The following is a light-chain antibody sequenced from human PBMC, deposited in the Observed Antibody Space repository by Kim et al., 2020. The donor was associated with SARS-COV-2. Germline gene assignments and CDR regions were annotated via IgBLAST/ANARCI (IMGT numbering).Light chain of an antibody. Sequence: EIVMTQSPATLSVSPGERATLSCRASQSVSSYLAWYQQKPGQAPRLLIYGASNRATGIPARFSGSGSGTEFTLTISSLESEDFAVYYCQTRSKWPPDTFGPGTKVDIK. CDR1: QSVSSY. V-gene: IGKV3-11*01. J-gene: IGKJ3*01. CDR2: GAS. CDR3: QTRSKWPPDT.